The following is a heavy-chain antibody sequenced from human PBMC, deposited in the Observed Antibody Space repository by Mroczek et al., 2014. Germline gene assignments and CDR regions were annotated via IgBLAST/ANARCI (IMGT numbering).Heavy chain of an antibody. CDR2: IYYSGST. D-gene: IGHD4-23*01. CDR1: GGSISSSSYY. J-gene: IGHJ2*01. V-gene: IGHV4-39*01. CDR3: ARHRETTVVTYSFDL. Sequence: QVQLVQSGPGLVKPSETLSLTCTVSGGSISSSSYYWGWIRQPPGKGLEWIGSIYYSGSTYYNPSLKSRVTISVDTSKNQFSLKLSSVTAADTAVYYCARHRETTVVTYSFDLWGLAPWSLSPQ.